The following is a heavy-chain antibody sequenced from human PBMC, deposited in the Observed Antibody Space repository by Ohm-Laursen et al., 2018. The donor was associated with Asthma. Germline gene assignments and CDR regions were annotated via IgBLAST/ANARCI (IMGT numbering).Heavy chain of an antibody. Sequence: SLRLSCAASGFTFSRYAVSWVRQAPGKGLEWVSAISGSGGSTYYADSVKGRFTISRDNSKNTLYLQMHSLRGVDTAVYYCAKEVSGWGTFDYWGQGTLGTVSS. CDR2: ISGSGGST. CDR1: GFTFSRYA. V-gene: IGHV3-23*01. CDR3: AKEVSGWGTFDY. J-gene: IGHJ4*02. D-gene: IGHD6-19*01.